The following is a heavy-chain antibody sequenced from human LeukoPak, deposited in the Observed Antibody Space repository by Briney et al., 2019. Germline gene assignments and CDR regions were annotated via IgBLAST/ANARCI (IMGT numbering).Heavy chain of an antibody. J-gene: IGHJ2*01. CDR1: GFTFSSYW. V-gene: IGHV3-74*01. CDR3: VRKVAGDWYFDL. CDR2: INSDGSST. D-gene: IGHD6-19*01. Sequence: GGSLRLSCAASGFTFSSYWMHWVRQVPGKGLVWVSRINSDGSSTLYADSVKGRFTISRDNAKNTLYLQMNSLRAEDTAVYYCVRKVAGDWYFDLWGRGTLVTVSS.